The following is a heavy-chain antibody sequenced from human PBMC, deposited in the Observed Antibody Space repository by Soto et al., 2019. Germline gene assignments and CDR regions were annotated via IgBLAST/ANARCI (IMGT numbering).Heavy chain of an antibody. J-gene: IGHJ6*02. CDR1: GFTFSSYG. D-gene: IGHD5-18*01. CDR2: IWYDGSNK. CDR3: SRVLEGLWYSYCIDV. Sequence: GGSLRLSCAASGFTFSSYGMHWVRQAPGKGLEWVAVIWYDGSNKYYADSVKGRFTISRDNSKNTLYLQMNSLRAEDTAVYYCSRVLEGLWYSYCIDVWGQGTTVTVSS. V-gene: IGHV3-33*01.